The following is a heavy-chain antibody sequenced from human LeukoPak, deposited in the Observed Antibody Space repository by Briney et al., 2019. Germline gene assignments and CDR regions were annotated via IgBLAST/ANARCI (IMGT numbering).Heavy chain of an antibody. CDR3: ARGINGVAAVPLNWFDP. CDR2: INHSGST. Sequence: PSESLSLTCAVYGGSFSGYYWSWIRQPPGKGLEWIGEINHSGSTNYNPSLKSRVTISVDTSKNQFSLKLSSVTAADTAVYYCARGINGVAAVPLNWFDPWGQGTLVTVSS. CDR1: GGSFSGYY. V-gene: IGHV4-34*01. D-gene: IGHD2-2*01. J-gene: IGHJ5*02.